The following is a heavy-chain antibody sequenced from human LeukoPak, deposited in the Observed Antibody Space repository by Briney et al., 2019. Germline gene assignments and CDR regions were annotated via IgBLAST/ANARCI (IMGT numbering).Heavy chain of an antibody. Sequence: SETLSLTCTVSGGSISSSSYYWGWIRQPPGKGLEWIGSIYYSGSTYYNPSLKSRVTISVDRSKNQFSLKLSSVTAADTAVYYCASFEDYGDPIFDYWGQGTLVTVSS. V-gene: IGHV4-39*01. J-gene: IGHJ4*02. CDR2: IYYSGST. CDR1: GGSISSSSYY. CDR3: ASFEDYGDPIFDY. D-gene: IGHD4-17*01.